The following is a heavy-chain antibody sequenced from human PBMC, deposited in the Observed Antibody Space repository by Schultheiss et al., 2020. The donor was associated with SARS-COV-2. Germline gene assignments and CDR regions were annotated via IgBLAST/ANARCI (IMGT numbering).Heavy chain of an antibody. V-gene: IGHV4-30-2*01. CDR2: IYYSGST. CDR1: GGSISSGGYS. Sequence: SETLSLTCTVSGGSISSGGYSWSWIRQPPGKGLEWIGYIYYSGSTYSNPSLESRLTLSGDTSKNQFSLRLTSVTPADTAVYYCAREGIAAAYGMDVWGQGTTVTVSS. CDR3: AREGIAAAYGMDV. J-gene: IGHJ6*02. D-gene: IGHD6-13*01.